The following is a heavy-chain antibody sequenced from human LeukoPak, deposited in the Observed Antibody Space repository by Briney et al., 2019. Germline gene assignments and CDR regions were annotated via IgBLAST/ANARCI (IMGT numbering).Heavy chain of an antibody. D-gene: IGHD3-16*01. V-gene: IGHV3-7*01. CDR3: AYTNHLTY. CDR1: GLTLSGQW. CDR2: IKYDGSEE. J-gene: IGHJ4*02. Sequence: PEGSLRLSCAASGLTLSGQWMNWVRQAPGQGLEWVANIKYDGSEEYYADSVKGRFTISRDNAKNSLSLQMNYVRAGDTAIYYCAYTNHLTYWGQGTLVTVSS.